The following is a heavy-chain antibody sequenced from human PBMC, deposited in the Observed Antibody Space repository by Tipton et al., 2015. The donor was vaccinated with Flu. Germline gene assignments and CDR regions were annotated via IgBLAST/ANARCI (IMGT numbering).Heavy chain of an antibody. V-gene: IGHV4-4*07. CDR3: ARTIQTCSGGSCRRYRAFDV. Sequence: TLSLTCNISGDSIGSYYYSWIRQPAGKGLEWLGRMYTNGCSTYNPSLKNRVTMSIDTSTNQFSLRLTSLTAADTAVYYCARTIQTCSGGSCRRYRAFDVLGQGTEITVSS. CDR2: MYTNGCS. CDR1: GDSIGSYY. J-gene: IGHJ3*01. D-gene: IGHD2-15*01.